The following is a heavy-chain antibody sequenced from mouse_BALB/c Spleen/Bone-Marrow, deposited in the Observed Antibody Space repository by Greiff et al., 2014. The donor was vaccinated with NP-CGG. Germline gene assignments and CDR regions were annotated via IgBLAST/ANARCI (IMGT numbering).Heavy chain of an antibody. CDR2: IYPGNSDT. CDR3: TTLARTNFDY. D-gene: IGHD3-1*01. CDR1: GYTFSNYW. Sequence: EVQLQQSGTVLARPGAAVKMSCKAPGYTFSNYWMHWVKQRPGQGLEWIGTIYPGNSDTTYNQKFKGKAKLTAVTSTSTAYMDLSSLTNEDSAVYYCTTLARTNFDYWGQGTTLTVSS. J-gene: IGHJ2*01. V-gene: IGHV1-5*01.